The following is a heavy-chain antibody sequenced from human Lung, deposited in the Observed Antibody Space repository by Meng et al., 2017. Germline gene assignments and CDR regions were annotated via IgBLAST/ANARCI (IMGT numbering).Heavy chain of an antibody. CDR1: GGSFSDYY. D-gene: IGHD4-11*01. Sequence: QVHLRQWGGGLFKPSEPLSLTCVVAGGSFSDYYWSWIRQPPGKGLEWIGEINHSGSTNYNPSLESRATISVDTSQNNLSLKLSSVTAADSAVYYCARGPTTMAHDFDYWGQGTLVTVSS. J-gene: IGHJ4*02. CDR3: ARGPTTMAHDFDY. V-gene: IGHV4-34*01. CDR2: INHSGST.